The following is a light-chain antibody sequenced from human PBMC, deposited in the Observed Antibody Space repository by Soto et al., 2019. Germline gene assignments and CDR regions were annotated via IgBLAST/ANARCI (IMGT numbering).Light chain of an antibody. Sequence: QSVLTQPPSASGTPGQRVTISCSGSNSNIGSNTVNWYQQLPGTAPRFLIYSDKQQPPGVPERFSGSKSGTSASLAIGGLQSEDEADYYCAAWDDSLNAYVFGTGTKVTVL. CDR1: NSNIGSNT. CDR2: SDK. V-gene: IGLV1-44*01. J-gene: IGLJ1*01. CDR3: AAWDDSLNAYV.